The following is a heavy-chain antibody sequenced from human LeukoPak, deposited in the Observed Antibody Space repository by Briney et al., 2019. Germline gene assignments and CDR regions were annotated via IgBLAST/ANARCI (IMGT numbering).Heavy chain of an antibody. V-gene: IGHV3-23*01. Sequence: GGSLRLSCPASGFTFSSYAMSWVRQAPGKGLEWVSAISGSGGSTYYADSVKGRFTISRDNSKNTLYLQMNSLRAEDTAVYYCASNREGITIFGVVITNFDYWGQGTLVTVST. CDR3: ASNREGITIFGVVITNFDY. J-gene: IGHJ4*02. D-gene: IGHD3-3*01. CDR1: GFTFSSYA. CDR2: ISGSGGST.